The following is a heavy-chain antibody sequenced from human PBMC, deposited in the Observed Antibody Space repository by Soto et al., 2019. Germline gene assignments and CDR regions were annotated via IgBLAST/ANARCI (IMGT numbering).Heavy chain of an antibody. CDR2: INAGSGDT. D-gene: IGHD6-6*01. CDR3: ARDLEYSSSLGMDV. V-gene: IGHV1-3*01. CDR1: GYLVTSLG. J-gene: IGHJ6*02. Sequence: ATVRVDCKTAGYLVTSLGIRWVRQAPGQGLEWAGWINAGSGDTRYSQEFQGRVTITRDTSSSTAYMELSSLRSEDTAVYYCARDLEYSSSLGMDVWGQGSTVTVSS.